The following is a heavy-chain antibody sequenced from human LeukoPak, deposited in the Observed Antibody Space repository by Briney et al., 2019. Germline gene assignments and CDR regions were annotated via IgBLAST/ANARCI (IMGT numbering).Heavy chain of an antibody. J-gene: IGHJ6*02. CDR2: ISCNSGSR. V-gene: IGHV3-9*01. D-gene: IGHD2-15*01. CDR3: ARAGPVVVVADTGYGMDV. CDR1: GFSFEDYA. Sequence: SLRLSCSASGFSFEDYAMHWVRQAPGKGLEGVSGISCNSGSRGYADSVKCRVTISRDNAKNSLYLQMSSLRTEDTALYYCARAGPVVVVADTGYGMDVWGQGTTVTVSS.